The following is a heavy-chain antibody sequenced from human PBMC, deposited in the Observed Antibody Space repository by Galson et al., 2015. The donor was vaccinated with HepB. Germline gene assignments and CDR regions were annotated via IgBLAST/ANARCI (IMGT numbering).Heavy chain of an antibody. CDR2: IYYSGST. Sequence: TLSLTCTVSGGSITSSGYYWSWIRQPPGKGLEWIGYIYYSGSTDYNPSLKSRVTISLDTFNNHFSLNLISVTAADTAVYYCARESDRDLRGPPDYWGQGILVTVSS. D-gene: IGHD3-3*01. CDR3: ARESDRDLRGPPDY. V-gene: IGHV4-31*03. CDR1: GGSITSSGYY. J-gene: IGHJ4*02.